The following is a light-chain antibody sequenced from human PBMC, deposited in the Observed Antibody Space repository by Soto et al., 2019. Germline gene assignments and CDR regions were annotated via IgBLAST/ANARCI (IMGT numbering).Light chain of an antibody. CDR3: QQYNNWPPLT. CDR2: GAS. J-gene: IGKJ4*01. V-gene: IGKV3-15*01. Sequence: EIEMTQSPATLSVSPGERATLSCRASQSVSSNLAWYQQKPGQAPRLLIYGASTRATGIPARFSGSGSGTEFTLTISSLQSEDFAVYYCQQYNNWPPLTFGGGTKVDI. CDR1: QSVSSN.